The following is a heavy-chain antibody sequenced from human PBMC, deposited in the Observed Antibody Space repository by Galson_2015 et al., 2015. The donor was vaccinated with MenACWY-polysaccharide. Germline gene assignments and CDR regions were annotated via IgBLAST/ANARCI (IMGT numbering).Heavy chain of an antibody. CDR1: GFPFRFSIYA. J-gene: IGHJ6*01. CDR2: IDGDGANT. V-gene: IGHV3-23*01. Sequence: SLRLSCAASGFPFRFSIYAMTWVRQAPGKGPEWVSDIDGDGANTNYADSVKGRFTVSRDNSQNTVYLQMNSLRAEDTAVYYCARGATRENYG. CDR3: ARGATRENYG.